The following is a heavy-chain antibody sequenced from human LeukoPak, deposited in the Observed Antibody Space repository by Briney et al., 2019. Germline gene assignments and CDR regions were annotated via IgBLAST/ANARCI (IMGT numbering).Heavy chain of an antibody. CDR2: TNPSGGST. CDR1: GYTFTSYY. CDR3: ASRLHGNYYGSGSYPYYFDY. D-gene: IGHD3-10*01. Sequence: ASVKVSCKASGYTFTSYYMHWVRQAPGQGLEWMGITNPSGGSTSYAQKFQGRVTMTRDTSTSTVYMELSSLRSEDTAVYYCASRLHGNYYGSGSYPYYFDYWGQGTLVTVSS. J-gene: IGHJ4*02. V-gene: IGHV1-46*01.